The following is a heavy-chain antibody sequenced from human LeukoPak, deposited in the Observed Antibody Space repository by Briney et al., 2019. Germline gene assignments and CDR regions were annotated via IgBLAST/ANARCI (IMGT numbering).Heavy chain of an antibody. V-gene: IGHV1-18*01. CDR2: ISAYNGNT. CDR1: GYTFTSYG. D-gene: IGHD6-19*01. Sequence: ASVKVSCKASGYTFTSYGISWVRQAPGQGLEWMGWISAYNGNTNYAQKLQGRVTMTTDTSTSTAYMELRSLRSDDTAVYYCTSGPESIAVAEFNYWGQGTLVTVSS. J-gene: IGHJ4*02. CDR3: TSGPESIAVAEFNY.